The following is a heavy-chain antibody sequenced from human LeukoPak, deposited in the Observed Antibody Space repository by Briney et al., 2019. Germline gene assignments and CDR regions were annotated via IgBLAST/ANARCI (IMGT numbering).Heavy chain of an antibody. CDR3: ATNDFWSGQIDY. J-gene: IGHJ4*02. CDR2: IYTSGST. D-gene: IGHD3-3*01. CDR1: GGSISSYY. V-gene: IGHV4-4*08. Sequence: SETLSLTCTVSGGSISSYYWSWIRQPPGKGLEWIGRIYTSGSTNYNPSLKSRVTISVDTSKNQFSLKLSSVTAADTAVYYCATNDFWSGQIDYWGQGTLVTVSS.